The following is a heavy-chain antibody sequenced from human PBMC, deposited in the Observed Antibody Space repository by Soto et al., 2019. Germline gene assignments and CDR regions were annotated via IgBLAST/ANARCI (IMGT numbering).Heavy chain of an antibody. CDR1: GFNFRNFN. Sequence: GGSLRLSCGGSGFNFRNFNMIWVRQAPGKGLEWVSSVSGSSSYIYYADSVKGRFTVSRDNANNLVFLQMNGLRPEDTAMYYCARDLRGHYGPWGQGTMVTVSS. CDR3: ARDLRGHYGP. D-gene: IGHD4-17*01. V-gene: IGHV3-21*06. J-gene: IGHJ3*01. CDR2: VSGSSSYI.